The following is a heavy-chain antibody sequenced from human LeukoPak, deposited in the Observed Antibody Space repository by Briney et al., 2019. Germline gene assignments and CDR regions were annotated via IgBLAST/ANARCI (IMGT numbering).Heavy chain of an antibody. V-gene: IGHV1-69*13. CDR2: IIPIFGTA. CDR3: ARVGLLWFGELFRYNWFDP. D-gene: IGHD3-10*01. J-gene: IGHJ5*02. CDR1: GGTFSSYA. Sequence: SVKVSCKASGGTFSSYAISWVRQAPGQGLEWMGGIIPIFGTANYAQKFQGRVTITADESTSTAHMELSSLRSEDTAVYYCARVGLLWFGELFRYNWFDPWGQGTLVTVSS.